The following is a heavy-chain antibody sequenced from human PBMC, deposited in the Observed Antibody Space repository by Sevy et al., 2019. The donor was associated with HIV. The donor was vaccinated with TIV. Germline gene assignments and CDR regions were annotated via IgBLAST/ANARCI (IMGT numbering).Heavy chain of an antibody. Sequence: ASVKDSCKVSGYSVSDLSIHWVRQAPGKGLEWMGGYDPEDGETIYAQKFRGRVTKTEDTSTDTAYMELSSLRSEDTAVYYYATSPDYYDSSRDAFDIWGQGTMVTVSS. CDR2: YDPEDGET. V-gene: IGHV1-24*01. J-gene: IGHJ3*02. CDR1: GYSVSDLS. CDR3: ATSPDYYDSSRDAFDI. D-gene: IGHD3-22*01.